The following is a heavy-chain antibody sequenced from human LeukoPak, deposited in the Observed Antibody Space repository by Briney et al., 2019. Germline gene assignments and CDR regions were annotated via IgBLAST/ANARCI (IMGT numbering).Heavy chain of an antibody. CDR2: ISGSGGST. Sequence: GGSLRLSCAASGFTFSDYYMSWVRQAPGKGLEWVSAISGSGGSTYYADSVKGRFTISRDNSKNTLYLQMNSLRAEDTAVYYCAKAYGNYYYYGMDVWGQGTTVTVSS. CDR3: AKAYGNYYYYGMDV. CDR1: GFTFSDYY. D-gene: IGHD4-17*01. V-gene: IGHV3-23*01. J-gene: IGHJ6*02.